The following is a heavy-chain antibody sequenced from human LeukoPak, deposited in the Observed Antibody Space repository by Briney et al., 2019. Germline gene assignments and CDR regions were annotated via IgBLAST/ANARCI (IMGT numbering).Heavy chain of an antibody. J-gene: IGHJ4*02. D-gene: IGHD3-22*01. Sequence: QPGGSLRLSCAASGFTFSSYGMHWVRQAPGEGLERVAVISSDGGTKYYADSVKGRFTISRDNSKNTLYLQMNSLRAEDTAVYYCAKDNVMQPQTYYYDSSGYKDYWGQGTLVTVSS. CDR2: ISSDGGTK. CDR3: AKDNVMQPQTYYYDSSGYKDY. V-gene: IGHV3-30*18. CDR1: GFTFSSYG.